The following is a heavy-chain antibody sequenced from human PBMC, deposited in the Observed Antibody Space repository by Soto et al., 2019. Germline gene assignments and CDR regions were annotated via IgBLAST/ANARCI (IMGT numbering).Heavy chain of an antibody. Sequence: PVEIACKASGYTFTSYGISWVRQAPGQGLEWMGWISAYNGNTNYAQKLQGRVTMTTDTSTSTVYIELRSLRSDDTAVYYCAPSAGRPYYNRSGLDLWAQGTMVTVSS. J-gene: IGHJ3*01. V-gene: IGHV1-18*04. D-gene: IGHD3-22*01. CDR3: APSAGRPYYNRSGLDL. CDR2: ISAYNGNT. CDR1: GYTFTSYG.